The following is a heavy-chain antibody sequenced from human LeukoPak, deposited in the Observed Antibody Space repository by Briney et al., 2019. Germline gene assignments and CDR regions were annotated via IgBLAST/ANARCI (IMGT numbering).Heavy chain of an antibody. Sequence: ASVKVSCKASGYTFTSYGISWVRQAPGQGLEWMGWISAYNGNTNYAQKLQGRVTMTTDTSTSTAYMELSSLRSEDTAAYYCARTPIDYYDSSGDSDYYYMDVWGKGTTVTVSS. CDR2: ISAYNGNT. CDR3: ARTPIDYYDSSGDSDYYYMDV. CDR1: GYTFTSYG. V-gene: IGHV1-18*01. J-gene: IGHJ6*03. D-gene: IGHD3-22*01.